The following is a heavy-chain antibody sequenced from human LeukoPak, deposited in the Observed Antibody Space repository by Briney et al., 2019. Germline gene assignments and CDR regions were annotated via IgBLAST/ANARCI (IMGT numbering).Heavy chain of an antibody. Sequence: SETLSLTCTVSGGSISSSSYYWGWIRQPPGKGLEWVGSIYYSGSTYYNLSLKSRVTISVDTSKNQFSLKLSSVTAADTAVYYCARDGYYDYVWGSYRYTLDYWGQGTLVTVSS. V-gene: IGHV4-39*07. CDR3: ARDGYYDYVWGSYRYTLDY. D-gene: IGHD3-16*02. CDR2: IYYSGST. CDR1: GGSISSSSYY. J-gene: IGHJ4*02.